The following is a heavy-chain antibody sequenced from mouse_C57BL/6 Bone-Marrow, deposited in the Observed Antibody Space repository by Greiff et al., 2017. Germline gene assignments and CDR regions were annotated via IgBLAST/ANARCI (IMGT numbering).Heavy chain of an antibody. Sequence: QVQLQQSGPELVKPGASVKISCKASGYSFTSYYIHWVKQRPGQGLEWIGWIYPGSGNTKYNEKFKGKATLTADTSSSTAYMQLSSLTSEDSAVYYGARKLVYYATYYFDYWGQGTTLTVSS. V-gene: IGHV1-66*01. CDR1: GYSFTSYY. D-gene: IGHD2-1*01. J-gene: IGHJ2*01. CDR3: ARKLVYYATYYFDY. CDR2: IYPGSGNT.